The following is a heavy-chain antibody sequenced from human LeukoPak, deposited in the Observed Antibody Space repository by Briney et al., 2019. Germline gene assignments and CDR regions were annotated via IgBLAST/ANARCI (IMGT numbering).Heavy chain of an antibody. Sequence: ASVKVSCKASGGTFSSYAISWVRQAPGQGLEWMGRIIPIFGTANYAQKFQGRVTITTDESTSTAYMELSSLRSEDTAVYYCASRTIFPPVAAFDIWGQGAMAPSL. CDR1: GGTFSSYA. CDR2: IIPIFGTA. V-gene: IGHV1-69*05. D-gene: IGHD3-9*01. CDR3: ASRTIFPPVAAFDI. J-gene: IGHJ3*02.